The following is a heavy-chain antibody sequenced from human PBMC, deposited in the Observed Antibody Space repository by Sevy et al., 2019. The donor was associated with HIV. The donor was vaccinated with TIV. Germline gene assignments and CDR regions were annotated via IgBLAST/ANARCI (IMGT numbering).Heavy chain of an antibody. V-gene: IGHV3-48*02. J-gene: IGHJ4*02. CDR2: ISSSSSTI. CDR3: ARDREGEYYDSSGYYYGDFDY. Sequence: GGSLRLSCAASGFTFSSYSMNWVRQAPGKGLEWVSYISSSSSTIYYADSVKGRFTISRDNAKNSLYLQMNSPRDEDTAVYYCARDREGEYYDSSGYYYGDFDYWGQGTLVTVSS. CDR1: GFTFSSYS. D-gene: IGHD3-22*01.